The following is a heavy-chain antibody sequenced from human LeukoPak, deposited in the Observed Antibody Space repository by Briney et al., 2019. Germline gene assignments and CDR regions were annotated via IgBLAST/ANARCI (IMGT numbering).Heavy chain of an antibody. CDR2: ISGSGGST. V-gene: IGHV3-23*01. D-gene: IGHD3-3*01. CDR3: AKSEGDFWSGYYWDY. CDR1: GFTFSSYA. J-gene: IGHJ4*02. Sequence: PGGSLRLSCAASGFTFSSYAMGWVRQAPGKGLEWVSAISGSGGSTYYADSVKGRFTISRDNSKNTLYLQMNSLRAEDTAVYYCAKSEGDFWSGYYWDYWGQGTLVTVSS.